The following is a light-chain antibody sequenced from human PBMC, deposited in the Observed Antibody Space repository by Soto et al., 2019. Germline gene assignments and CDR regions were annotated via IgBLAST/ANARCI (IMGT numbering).Light chain of an antibody. Sequence: QSALTHPPSASGTPGQTVTISCSISSPNVGTNPVAWYQQLPGTAPKLLIYTNSQRPLGVPVRFSGSKSGTSASLAISGLQSEDEGDYYCATWDDTVYVFGTGTKVTVL. V-gene: IGLV1-44*01. J-gene: IGLJ1*01. CDR3: ATWDDTVYV. CDR2: TNS. CDR1: SPNVGTNP.